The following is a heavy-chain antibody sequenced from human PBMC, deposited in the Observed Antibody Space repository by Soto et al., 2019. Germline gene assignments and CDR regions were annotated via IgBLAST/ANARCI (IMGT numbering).Heavy chain of an antibody. CDR3: ASTLTTVTTEDYYYGMDV. D-gene: IGHD4-17*01. J-gene: IGHJ6*02. CDR2: IYYSGST. CDR1: GGSISSSSYY. V-gene: IGHV4-39*01. Sequence: SETLSLTCTVSGGSISSSSYYWGWIRQPPGKGLEWIGSIYYSGSTYYNPSLKSRVTISVDTSKNQFSLKLSSVTAADTAVFYCASTLTTVTTEDYYYGMDVWGQGTTVTVSS.